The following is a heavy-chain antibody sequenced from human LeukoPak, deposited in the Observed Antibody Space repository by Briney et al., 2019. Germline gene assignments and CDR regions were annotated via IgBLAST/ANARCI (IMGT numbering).Heavy chain of an antibody. D-gene: IGHD6-19*01. CDR1: GFTFNRNA. CDR3: VRRGDASSGWGDHDY. Sequence: AGGPLRLSCAASGFTFNRNAISGVRQAPGKGLEWVPTIGGSGDKTFYADSVKGRLTISRDNSKNMLHLQMSSLTGEDTALYYCVRRGDASSGWGDHDYWGQGALVTVSS. V-gene: IGHV3-23*01. CDR2: IGGSGDKT. J-gene: IGHJ4*02.